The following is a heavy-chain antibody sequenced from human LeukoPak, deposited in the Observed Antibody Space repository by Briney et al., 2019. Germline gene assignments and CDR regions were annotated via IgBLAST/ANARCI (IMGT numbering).Heavy chain of an antibody. Sequence: PSETLSLTCTVSGGSISSSSYYWGWIRQPPGKGLEWIGSIYYSGSTYYNPSLKSRVTISVDTSKNQFSLKLSSVTAADTAVYFCARDRRLVTAIPSAFDIWGQGTMVTVSS. CDR2: IYYSGST. CDR3: ARDRRLVTAIPSAFDI. V-gene: IGHV4-39*07. J-gene: IGHJ3*02. D-gene: IGHD2-21*02. CDR1: GGSISSSSYY.